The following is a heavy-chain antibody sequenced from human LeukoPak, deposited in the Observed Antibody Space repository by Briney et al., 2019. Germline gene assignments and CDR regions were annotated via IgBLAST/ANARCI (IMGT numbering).Heavy chain of an antibody. Sequence: PSETLSLTCTVSGGSISSSSYYWGWIRQPPGKGLEWIGSIYYSGSTYYNPSLKSRVTISVDTSKNQFSLKLSSVTAADTAVYYCAREVVVAATHHDAFDIWGQGTMVTVSS. CDR3: AREVVVAATHHDAFDI. CDR1: GGSISSSSYY. V-gene: IGHV4-39*07. J-gene: IGHJ3*02. D-gene: IGHD2-15*01. CDR2: IYYSGST.